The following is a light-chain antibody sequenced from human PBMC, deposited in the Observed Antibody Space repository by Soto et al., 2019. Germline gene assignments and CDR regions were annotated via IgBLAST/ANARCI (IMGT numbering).Light chain of an antibody. CDR1: QSVSTNS. CDR2: GAS. J-gene: IGKJ4*01. CDR3: QQYGSSVLT. V-gene: IGKV3-20*01. Sequence: EIVLTQSPDTLSLSPGERATLSCRASQSVSTNSLAWYQQRPGQAPRPLIYGASSRATGTPDRFSGSGSGTDFTLIISRLEPEDFAVYYCQQYGSSVLTVGGGTKVDI.